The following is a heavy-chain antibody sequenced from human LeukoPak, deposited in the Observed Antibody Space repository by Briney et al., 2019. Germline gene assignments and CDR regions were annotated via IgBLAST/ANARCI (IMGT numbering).Heavy chain of an antibody. CDR2: ISGSGGST. CDR3: AKDQSPPTGYCSSTSCPWGVYYFDY. J-gene: IGHJ4*02. V-gene: IGHV3-23*01. CDR1: GFTFSSYA. D-gene: IGHD2-2*01. Sequence: GGSLRLSCAASGFTFSSYAMSWVRQAPGKRLEWVSAISGSGGSTYYADSVKGRFTISRDNSKNTLYLQMNSLRAEDTAVYYCAKDQSPPTGYCSSTSCPWGVYYFDYWGQGTLVTVSS.